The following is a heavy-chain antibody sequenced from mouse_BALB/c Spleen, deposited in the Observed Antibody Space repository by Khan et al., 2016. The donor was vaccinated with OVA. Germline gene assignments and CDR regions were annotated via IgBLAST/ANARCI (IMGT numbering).Heavy chain of an antibody. V-gene: IGHV3-2*02. Sequence: EVKLLESGPGLVKPSQSLSLTCTVTGYSSTSDYAWNWIRQFPGNKLEWMGYISYSGRTSYNPSLKSRISVTRDTSKHQFFLPLNSVTTVDTATYYCATRRTYWGQGTLVTVSA. J-gene: IGHJ3*01. CDR1: GYSSTSDYA. CDR3: ATRRTY. CDR2: ISYSGRT.